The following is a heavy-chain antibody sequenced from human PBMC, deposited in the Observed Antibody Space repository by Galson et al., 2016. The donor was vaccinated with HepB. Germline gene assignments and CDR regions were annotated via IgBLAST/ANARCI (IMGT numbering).Heavy chain of an antibody. D-gene: IGHD3-9*01. CDR3: ARIFYDRLTRDYYGMDV. CDR2: IGSDGGT. V-gene: IGHV3-13*04. Sequence: SLRLSCEASGLPFSTYDMHWVRQATGKGLEWVSAIGSDGGTYYSGSVKGRFTISRDNAKNSLYLQMDSLRDGDTAVYYCARIFYDRLTRDYYGMDVWGQGTTVTVSS. CDR1: GLPFSTYD. J-gene: IGHJ6*02.